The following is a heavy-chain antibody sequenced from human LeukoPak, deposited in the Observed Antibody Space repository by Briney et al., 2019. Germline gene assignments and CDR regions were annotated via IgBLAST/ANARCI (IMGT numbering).Heavy chain of an antibody. CDR3: AKTYYYDSGSY. V-gene: IGHV3-7*01. J-gene: IGHJ4*02. D-gene: IGHD3-10*01. CDR1: GFTFSNFW. CDR2: IKQDGSEK. Sequence: PGGSLRLSCAASGFTFSNFWMSWVRQAPGKGLEWVANIKQDGSEKYYVDSVKGRFTISRGNANNSLYLQMNSLRAEDTAVYYCAKTYYYDSGSYWGQGTLVTVSS.